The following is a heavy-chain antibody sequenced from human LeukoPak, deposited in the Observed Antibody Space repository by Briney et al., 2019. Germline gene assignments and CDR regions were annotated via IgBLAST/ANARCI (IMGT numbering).Heavy chain of an antibody. CDR3: ARDLPPPSGYCSGGSCYWRWFDP. CDR2: IYYGGST. D-gene: IGHD2-15*01. Sequence: PSETLSLTCTVSGGSISSYYWSWIRQPPGKGLEWIGYIYYGGSTNYNPSLKSRVTISVDTSKNQFSLKLSSVTAADTAVYYCARDLPPPSGYCSGGSCYWRWFDPWGQGTLVTVSS. CDR1: GGSISSYY. V-gene: IGHV4-59*01. J-gene: IGHJ5*02.